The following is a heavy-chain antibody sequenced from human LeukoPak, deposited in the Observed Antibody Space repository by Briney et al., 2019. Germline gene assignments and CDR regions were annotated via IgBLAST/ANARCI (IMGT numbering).Heavy chain of an antibody. V-gene: IGHV4-39*01. Sequence: SETLSLTCTVSAASISSSSHHWGWIRQYPGRGLEWIGSVYYGRTTYYSPSLDSRVTISLDTSANQFSLQLNSVTAADTAVYYCVRHDGRGGATMGAFDSWGQGSLVTVSS. CDR1: AASISSSSHH. D-gene: IGHD4/OR15-4a*01. CDR2: VYYGRTT. J-gene: IGHJ5*01. CDR3: VRHDGRGGATMGAFDS.